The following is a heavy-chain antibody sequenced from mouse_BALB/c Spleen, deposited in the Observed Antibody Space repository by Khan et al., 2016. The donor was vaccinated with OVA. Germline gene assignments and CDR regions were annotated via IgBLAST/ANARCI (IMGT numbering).Heavy chain of an antibody. CDR2: INTYTGEP. V-gene: IGHV9-3-1*01. CDR3: ARPPYFSYTLDH. CDR1: GYTFTNYG. J-gene: IGHJ4*01. Sequence: QIQLVQSGPELKKPGETVKISCKASGYTFTNYGMNWVKQSPGKALKWMGWINTYTGEPTYADDFKGRFAFSLETSANTAYLQINNPKNEDTATYFCARPPYFSYTLDHGGQGTSVTVSS. D-gene: IGHD2-10*01.